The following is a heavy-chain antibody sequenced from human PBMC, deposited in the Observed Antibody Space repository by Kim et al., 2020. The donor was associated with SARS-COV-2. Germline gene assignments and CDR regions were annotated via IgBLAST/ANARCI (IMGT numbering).Heavy chain of an antibody. V-gene: IGHV4-61*01. Sequence: SETLSLTCTVSGGSVSSGSYYWSWIRQPPGKGLEWIGYIYYSGSTNYNPSLKSRVTISVDTSKNQFSLKLSSVTAADTAVYYCASAGIAGENWFDPWGQGTLVTVSS. CDR1: GGSVSSGSYY. CDR2: IYYSGST. J-gene: IGHJ5*02. CDR3: ASAGIAGENWFDP. D-gene: IGHD6-13*01.